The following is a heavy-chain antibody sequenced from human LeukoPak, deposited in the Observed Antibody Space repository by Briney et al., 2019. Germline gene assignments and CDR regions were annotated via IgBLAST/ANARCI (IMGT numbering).Heavy chain of an antibody. CDR3: VRDRPHNCFDP. CDR1: EFTFSAHW. J-gene: IGHJ5*02. D-gene: IGHD6-6*01. Sequence: GGSLRLSCAASEFTFSAHWMHWVRQVPGKGLVYIAYIDNNATNTNYADSVKGRFTISRDNAKNTLYLQMNSLRVEDTAVYYCVRDRPHNCFDPWGQGTLVTVSS. CDR2: IDNNATNT. V-gene: IGHV3-74*01.